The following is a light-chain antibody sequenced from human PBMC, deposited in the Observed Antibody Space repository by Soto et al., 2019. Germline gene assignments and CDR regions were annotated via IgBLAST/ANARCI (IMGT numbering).Light chain of an antibody. Sequence: EIVLTQSPGTLSLSPGERATLSCRASQSVSSSSLAWYQQKPGQAPTLLIYGASSRATGITDRFSGSGSGTDFTLTISRLETENFAVYYCQQYGSSYTFGQGNKLEIK. V-gene: IGKV3-20*01. J-gene: IGKJ2*01. CDR1: QSVSSSS. CDR3: QQYGSSYT. CDR2: GAS.